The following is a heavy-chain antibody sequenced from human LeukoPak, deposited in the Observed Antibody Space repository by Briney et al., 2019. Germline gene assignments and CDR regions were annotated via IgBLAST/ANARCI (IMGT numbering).Heavy chain of an antibody. D-gene: IGHD4-11*01. Sequence: GGSLRLSCAASGFTFDDYGMSWVRQAPGKGLEWVSGINWNGVSTSYVDSVKGRFTISRDNAKNSLYLQMNSLRAEDTALYYCARALCNYVDYHYYYYMDVWGKGTTVTVSS. J-gene: IGHJ6*03. CDR2: INWNGVST. CDR1: GFTFDDYG. CDR3: ARALCNYVDYHYYYYMDV. V-gene: IGHV3-20*04.